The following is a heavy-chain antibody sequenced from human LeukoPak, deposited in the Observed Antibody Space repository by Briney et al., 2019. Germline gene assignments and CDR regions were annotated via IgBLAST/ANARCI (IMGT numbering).Heavy chain of an antibody. CDR3: ARARGYDYVWGSYGDY. CDR1: GGSFSGYY. D-gene: IGHD3-16*01. J-gene: IGHJ4*02. Sequence: SETLSLTCAVYGGSFSGYYWSWIRQPPRKGLEWIGEINHSGSTNYNPSLKSRVTISVDTSKNQFSLKLSSVTAADTAVYYCARARGYDYVWGSYGDYWGQGTLVTVSS. V-gene: IGHV4-34*01. CDR2: INHSGST.